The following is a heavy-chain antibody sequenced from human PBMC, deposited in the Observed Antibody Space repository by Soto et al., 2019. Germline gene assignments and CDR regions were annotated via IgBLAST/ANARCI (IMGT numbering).Heavy chain of an antibody. CDR2: INAGNGNT. CDR1: GYTFTSYA. D-gene: IGHD6-6*01. Sequence: GASVKVSFKASGYTFTSYAMHWVRQAPGQRLEWMGWINAGNGNTKYSQKFQGRVTITRDTSASTAYMELSSLRSEDTAVYYCARDPLLRRIAGRPDAFDIWGQGTMVTVSS. V-gene: IGHV1-3*01. J-gene: IGHJ3*02. CDR3: ARDPLLRRIAGRPDAFDI.